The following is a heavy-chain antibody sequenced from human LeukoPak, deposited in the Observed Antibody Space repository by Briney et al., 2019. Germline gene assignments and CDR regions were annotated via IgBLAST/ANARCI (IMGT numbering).Heavy chain of an antibody. D-gene: IGHD3-22*01. V-gene: IGHV4-59*01. CDR2: IYYSGST. J-gene: IGHJ2*01. Sequence: PSETLSLTCTVSGGSISSYYWSWIRQPPGKGLEWIGYIYYSGSTNYNPSLKSRVTISVDTSKNQFSLKLSSVTAADTAVYYCARGADSSGYYSSWYFDLWGRGTLVTVYS. CDR3: ARGADSSGYYSSWYFDL. CDR1: GGSISSYY.